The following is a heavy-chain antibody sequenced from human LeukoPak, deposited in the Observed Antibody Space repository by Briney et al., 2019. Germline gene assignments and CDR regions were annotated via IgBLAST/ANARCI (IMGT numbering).Heavy chain of an antibody. CDR3: ARKSGVVGFDY. D-gene: IGHD3-16*02. V-gene: IGHV3-30-3*01. CDR2: ISYDGSNK. CDR1: GFTFDSYA. Sequence: GGSLRLSCVASGFTFDSYAMTWVRQAPGKGLEWVAVISYDGSNKYYADSVKGRFTISRDNSKNTLYLQMNSLRAEDTAVYYCARKSGVVGFDYWGQGTLVTVSS. J-gene: IGHJ4*02.